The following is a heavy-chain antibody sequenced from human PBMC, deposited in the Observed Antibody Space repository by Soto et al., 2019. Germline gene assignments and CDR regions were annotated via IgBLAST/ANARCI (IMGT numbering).Heavy chain of an antibody. D-gene: IGHD3-3*01. Sequence: WGSLRLSCVASGFSLSDYAVNWVRQAPGKGLEWVSFISSDSRTIYYADSVEGRFTVSRDNARNSVSLQMDSLRDEDAAVYYCARIKLVEWFFINVDVYDMDVWGQGTPVTVSS. CDR1: GFSLSDYA. CDR2: ISSDSRTI. V-gene: IGHV3-48*02. CDR3: ARIKLVEWFFINVDVYDMDV. J-gene: IGHJ6*02.